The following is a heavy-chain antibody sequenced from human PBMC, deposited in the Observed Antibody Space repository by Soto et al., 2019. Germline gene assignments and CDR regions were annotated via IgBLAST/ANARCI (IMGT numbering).Heavy chain of an antibody. D-gene: IGHD3-22*01. CDR3: ARGRLYCYESGGIRHAQHYRLAV. J-gene: IGHJ6*02. CDR1: GYTFTSYY. CDR2: INPSGGST. V-gene: IGHV1-46*01. Sequence: ASVKISCKTSGYTFTSYYMHWVRQAPGQGLEWMGIINPSGGSTSYGQKFQGRVTMTRDTSTSTVYMELSSLRSEDTAVYYCARGRLYCYESGGIRHAQHYRLAVWGQGTTVTVSS.